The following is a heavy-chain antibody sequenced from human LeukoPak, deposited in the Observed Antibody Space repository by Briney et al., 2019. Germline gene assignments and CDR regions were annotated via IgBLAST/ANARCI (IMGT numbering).Heavy chain of an antibody. D-gene: IGHD6-13*01. V-gene: IGHV3-30*18. Sequence: GGSLRLSCAASGFTFSSYGMHWVRQAPGKGLEWVAVISYDGSNKYYVDSVKGRFTISRDNSKNTLYLQINSLRAEDTAVYYCAKPSGEYSSSWFPEYFQHWGQGTLVTVSS. CDR1: GFTFSSYG. CDR2: ISYDGSNK. J-gene: IGHJ1*01. CDR3: AKPSGEYSSSWFPEYFQH.